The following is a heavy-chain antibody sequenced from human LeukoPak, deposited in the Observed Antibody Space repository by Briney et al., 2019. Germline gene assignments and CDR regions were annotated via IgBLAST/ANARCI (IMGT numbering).Heavy chain of an antibody. V-gene: IGHV3-74*01. Sequence: PGGSLRLSCAASGFTFSSYWMHWVRQAPGKGLVWVSRINSDGSSPFYADSVKGRFTISRDNAKNTLYLQMNSLRVEDTAVYYCAGSWFYRDYFEYWGQGTLVTVSS. CDR1: GFTFSSYW. D-gene: IGHD3-10*01. CDR3: AGSWFYRDYFEY. J-gene: IGHJ4*02. CDR2: INSDGSSP.